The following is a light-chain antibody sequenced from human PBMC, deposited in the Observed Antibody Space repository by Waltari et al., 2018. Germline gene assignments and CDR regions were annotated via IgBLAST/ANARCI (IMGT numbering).Light chain of an antibody. V-gene: IGKV3-20*01. CDR2: GAS. CDR1: QSVSSSD. CDR3: QQYGSSTLT. Sequence: ELVLPPSPGTLSSPSGERATSPCRASQSVSSSDLAWYQQKPGQAPRLLIYGASSRATGIPDRFSGSGSGTDFTLTISRLEPEDFAVYYCQQYGSSTLTFGGGTKVEIK. J-gene: IGKJ4*01.